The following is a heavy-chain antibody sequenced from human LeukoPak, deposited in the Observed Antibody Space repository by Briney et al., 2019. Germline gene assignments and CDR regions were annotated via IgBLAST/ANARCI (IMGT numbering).Heavy chain of an antibody. Sequence: GESLKISCEGSGYSFTSYWIGWVRQMPGKGLEWMGIIYPGDSDTRYSPSFQGQVTISADKSISTAYLQWSSLKASDTAMYYCARLGYCGSTSCSGAFDIWGQGTMVTVSS. CDR2: IYPGDSDT. D-gene: IGHD2-2*01. CDR3: ARLGYCGSTSCSGAFDI. V-gene: IGHV5-51*01. J-gene: IGHJ3*02. CDR1: GYSFTSYW.